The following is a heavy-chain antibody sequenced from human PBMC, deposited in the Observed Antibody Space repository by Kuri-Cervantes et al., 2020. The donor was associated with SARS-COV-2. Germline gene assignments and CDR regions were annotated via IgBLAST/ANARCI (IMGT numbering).Heavy chain of an antibody. CDR1: GNTLTESA. V-gene: IGHV1-24*01. Sequence: ASVKVSCKVSGNTLTESAMHWVRQAPGKGLEWMGGLNPEDGETIYAQKFQGRVTMTRDTSISTAYMELSRLRSDDTAVYYCATPDTRYYDFWRNHGHYYYMDVWGKGTTVTVSS. CDR2: LNPEDGET. CDR3: ATPDTRYYDFWRNHGHYYYMDV. J-gene: IGHJ6*03. D-gene: IGHD3-3*01.